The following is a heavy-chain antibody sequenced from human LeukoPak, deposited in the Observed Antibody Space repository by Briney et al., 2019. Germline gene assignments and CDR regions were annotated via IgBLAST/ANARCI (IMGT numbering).Heavy chain of an antibody. Sequence: ASVKVSCKASGYTFTGYYMHWVRQAPGQGLEWMGWINPNSGGTNYAQKFQGRVTMTRGTSISTAYMELSRLRSDDTAVYYCARELRFLEWLLDYYYMDVWGKGTTVTVSS. CDR1: GYTFTGYY. CDR3: ARELRFLEWLLDYYYMDV. CDR2: INPNSGGT. D-gene: IGHD3-3*01. J-gene: IGHJ6*03. V-gene: IGHV1-2*02.